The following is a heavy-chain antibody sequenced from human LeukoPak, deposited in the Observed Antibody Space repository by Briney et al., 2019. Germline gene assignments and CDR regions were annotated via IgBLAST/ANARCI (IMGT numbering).Heavy chain of an antibody. J-gene: IGHJ3*02. CDR3: ARETTVVTPRRSDVFDI. CDR1: GGSISSHY. D-gene: IGHD4-23*01. Sequence: SETLSLTCTVSGGSISSHYWNWIRQPPGKGLEWIGYIYYSGSTNYNPSLKSRVTISVDTSKNQFSLKLSSVTAADTAVYYCARETTVVTPRRSDVFDIWGQGTMVTVSS. V-gene: IGHV4-59*11. CDR2: IYYSGST.